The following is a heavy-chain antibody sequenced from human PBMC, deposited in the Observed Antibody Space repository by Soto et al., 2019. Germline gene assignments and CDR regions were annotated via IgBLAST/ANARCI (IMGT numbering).Heavy chain of an antibody. CDR3: ARVLSGGKTGGGMDV. Sequence: GASVKVSCKASGYTFTGYYMHWVRQAPGQGLEWMGWINPNSGGTNYAQKFQGRVTMTRDTSISTAYMELSRLRSDDTAVYYCARVLSGGKTGGGMDVCGQGTTVTVSS. J-gene: IGHJ6*01. V-gene: IGHV1-2*02. CDR1: GYTFTGYY. D-gene: IGHD2-15*01. CDR2: INPNSGGT.